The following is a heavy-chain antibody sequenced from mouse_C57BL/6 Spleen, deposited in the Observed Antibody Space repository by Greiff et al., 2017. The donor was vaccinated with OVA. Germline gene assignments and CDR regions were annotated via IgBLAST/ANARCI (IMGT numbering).Heavy chain of an antibody. V-gene: IGHV1-76*01. CDR2: IYPGSGNT. J-gene: IGHJ3*01. Sequence: QVQLKESGAELVRPGASVKLSCKASGYTFTDYYINWVKQRPGQGLEWIARIYPGSGNTYYNEKFKGKATLTAEKSSSTAYMQLSSLTSEDSAVYFCARGGYYVFWFAYWGQGTLVTVSA. CDR3: ARGGYYVFWFAY. CDR1: GYTFTDYY. D-gene: IGHD2-3*01.